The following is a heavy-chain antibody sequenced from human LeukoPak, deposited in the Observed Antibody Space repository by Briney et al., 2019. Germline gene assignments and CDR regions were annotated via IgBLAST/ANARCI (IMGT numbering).Heavy chain of an antibody. CDR2: IYYSANT. CDR1: GGSITSHY. CDR3: ARGSLDDYGGNSARYNWFDA. J-gene: IGHJ5*02. Sequence: SESLSLTCTVSGGSITSHYWNWIRQSPEKGLEWIGYIYYSANTNYNPSLKSRVTILVDTPKNHFSLRLSSVTAADTAVYYCARGSLDDYGGNSARYNWFDAWGQGILVTVSS. V-gene: IGHV4-59*11. D-gene: IGHD4-23*01.